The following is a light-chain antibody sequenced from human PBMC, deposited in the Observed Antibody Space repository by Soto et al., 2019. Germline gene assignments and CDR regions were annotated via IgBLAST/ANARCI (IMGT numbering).Light chain of an antibody. J-gene: IGKJ2*01. Sequence: EIGMTQSPATRSVSPGERPTLSCRASQSIATDFARYQQKPGQPPRLLIYLASTRTTGVPARLTGSGSASEFTLPISGRQSEEFSVYYCQQRHNWPLTFGQGTRLEI. CDR1: QSIATD. CDR2: LAS. V-gene: IGKV3-15*01. CDR3: QQRHNWPLT.